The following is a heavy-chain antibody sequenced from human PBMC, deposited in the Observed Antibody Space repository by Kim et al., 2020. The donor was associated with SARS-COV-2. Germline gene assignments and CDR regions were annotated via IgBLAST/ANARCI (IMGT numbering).Heavy chain of an antibody. V-gene: IGHV3-74*01. CDR3: AAASTGTYDY. CDR1: GFTFSSYW. Sequence: GGSLRLSCAASGFTFSSYWMHWVRQAPGKGLVWVSHINSDGRTTYYADSVKGRFTISRDNAENTLYLQMNSLRAEDTAVYYCAAASTGTYDYWGQGTLVTVSS. D-gene: IGHD1-26*01. CDR2: INSDGRTT. J-gene: IGHJ4*02.